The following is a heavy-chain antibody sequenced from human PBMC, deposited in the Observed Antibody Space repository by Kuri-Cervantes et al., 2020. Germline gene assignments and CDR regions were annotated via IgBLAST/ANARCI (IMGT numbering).Heavy chain of an antibody. CDR3: ARSPYSSSSLSLDY. CDR1: GFTVSSNH. Sequence: GGSLRLSCAASGFTVSSNHMSWVRQAPGKGLEWVSVIYSDSSTYYADSVKGRFTISRDNSKNTLYLQMNSLRAEDTAVYYCARSPYSSSSLSLDYWGQGTLVTVSS. CDR2: IYSDSST. D-gene: IGHD6-6*01. V-gene: IGHV3-53*01. J-gene: IGHJ4*02.